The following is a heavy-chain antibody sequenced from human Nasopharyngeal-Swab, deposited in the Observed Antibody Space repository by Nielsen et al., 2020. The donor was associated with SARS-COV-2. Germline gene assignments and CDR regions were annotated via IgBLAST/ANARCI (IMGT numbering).Heavy chain of an antibody. Sequence: WIRQPPGKGLEWVANIKQDGSEKYYVDSVKGRFTISRDNAKNSLYLQMNSLRAEDTAVYYCAREAATRPTNWFDPWGQGTLVTSPQ. CDR2: IKQDGSEK. CDR3: AREAATRPTNWFDP. D-gene: IGHD2-15*01. J-gene: IGHJ5*02. V-gene: IGHV3-7*01.